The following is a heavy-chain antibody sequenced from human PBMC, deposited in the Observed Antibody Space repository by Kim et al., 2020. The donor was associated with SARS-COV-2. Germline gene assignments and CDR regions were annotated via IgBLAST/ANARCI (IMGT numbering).Heavy chain of an antibody. J-gene: IGHJ4*02. CDR1: GFTFSSYW. Sequence: GGSLRLSCVASGFTFSSYWMHWVRQAPGKGLVWVSRVNSDGSSTSYADSAKGRFTISRDNARNTLNLQMNSLRAEDTDGSYCASLSTGYVWDKFDYWGQG. D-gene: IGHD3-16*01. V-gene: IGHV3-74*01. CDR2: VNSDGSST. CDR3: ASLSTGYVWDKFDY.